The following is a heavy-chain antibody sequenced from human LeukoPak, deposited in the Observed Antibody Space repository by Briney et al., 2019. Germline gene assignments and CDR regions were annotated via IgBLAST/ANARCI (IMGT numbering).Heavy chain of an antibody. J-gene: IGHJ4*02. CDR3: ATLGWDLAW. CDR1: GYTFTGYY. V-gene: IGHV1-46*01. Sequence: ASVKVSCKASGYTFTGYYLHWVRQAPGQGLEWMGIINPSGGATNYAQMFQGRVTMTSDTSTSTVYMELSSLRFEDTAVYYCATLGWDLAWWGQGTLVTVSS. CDR2: INPSGGAT. D-gene: IGHD1-26*01.